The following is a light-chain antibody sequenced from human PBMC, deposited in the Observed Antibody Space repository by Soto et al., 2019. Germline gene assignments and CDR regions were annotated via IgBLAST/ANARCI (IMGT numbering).Light chain of an antibody. CDR3: QQRSNWPST. V-gene: IGKV3-11*01. J-gene: IGKJ4*01. CDR2: DAS. Sequence: EIVLTQSPATLSLSPGEGATLSCRASQSVSSYLAWYQQKPGQAPRLLIYDASNRATGIPARFSGSGSGTDYPLTIASLEADDFAVYCCQQRSNWPSTFGGGTRVEIK. CDR1: QSVSSY.